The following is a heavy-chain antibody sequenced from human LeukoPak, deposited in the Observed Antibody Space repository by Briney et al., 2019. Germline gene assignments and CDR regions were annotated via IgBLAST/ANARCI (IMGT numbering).Heavy chain of an antibody. D-gene: IGHD6-13*01. CDR3: TSVHLRYSSSWRGSYYYYYGMDV. V-gene: IGHV3-15*01. CDR1: GFTFSNAW. CDR2: IKSKTDGGTT. J-gene: IGHJ6*02. Sequence: GGSLRLSCAASGFTFSNAWMSWVRQAPGKGLEWVGRIKSKTDGGTTDYAAPVKGRFTISRDDSKNTLYLQMNSLKTEDTAVYYCTSVHLRYSSSWRGSYYYYYGMDVWGQGTTVTVSS.